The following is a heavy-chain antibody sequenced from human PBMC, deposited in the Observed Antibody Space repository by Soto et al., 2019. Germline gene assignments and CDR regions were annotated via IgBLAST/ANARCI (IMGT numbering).Heavy chain of an antibody. CDR3: APVDGVVGIWFDP. D-gene: IGHD3-3*01. J-gene: IGHJ5*02. V-gene: IGHV1-2*02. Sequence: QVLLVQSGAEVKKPGASVRVSCKASGYSFIGHYIHWVRQAPGQGLEWMGWINPNSGSTTYAQRFMGRVTMTRDTSISTAYMELSSLRSDDTAVFYCAPVDGVVGIWFDPWGQGTLVTVSS. CDR1: GYSFIGHY. CDR2: INPNSGST.